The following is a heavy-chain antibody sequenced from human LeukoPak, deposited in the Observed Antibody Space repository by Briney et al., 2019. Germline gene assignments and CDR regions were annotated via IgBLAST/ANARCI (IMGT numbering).Heavy chain of an antibody. CDR3: ARGYDYVWGSYRIFDY. D-gene: IGHD3-16*01. V-gene: IGHV4-39*07. CDR1: GGSISSSSYY. CDR2: INHSGST. Sequence: SETLSLTCTVSGGSISSSSYYWGWIRQPPGKGLEWIGEINHSGSTNYNPSLKSRVTISVDTSKNQFSLKLSSVTAADTAVYYCARGYDYVWGSYRIFDYWGQGTLVTVSS. J-gene: IGHJ4*02.